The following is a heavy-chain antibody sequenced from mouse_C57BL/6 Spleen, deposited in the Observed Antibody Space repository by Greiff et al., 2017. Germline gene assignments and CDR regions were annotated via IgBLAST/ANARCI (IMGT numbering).Heavy chain of an antibody. CDR3: ARLRVAKKDYFDY. J-gene: IGHJ2*01. CDR1: GYTFTSYW. D-gene: IGHD1-1*02. CDR2: IDPSDSYT. Sequence: QVQLQQPGAELVKPGASVKLSCKASGYTFTSYWMQWVKQRPGQGLEWIGEIDPSDSYTNYNQKFKGKATLTVDTSSSTAYMQLSSLTSEDSAVYYCARLRVAKKDYFDYWGQGTTRTVSS. V-gene: IGHV1-50*01.